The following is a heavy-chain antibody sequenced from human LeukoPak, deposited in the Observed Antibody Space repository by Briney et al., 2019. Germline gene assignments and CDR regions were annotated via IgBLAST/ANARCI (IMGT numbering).Heavy chain of an antibody. V-gene: IGHV3-30-3*01. CDR1: RFTFSSYA. CDR2: ISYDGSNK. J-gene: IGHJ4*02. Sequence: GGSLRLSCAASRFTFSSYAMHWVRQAPGKGLEWVAVISYDGSNKYYADSVKGRFTISRDNSKNTLYLQMNSLRAEDTAVYYCARDGDVDTAMVAAFDYWGQGTLVTVSS. CDR3: ARDGDVDTAMVAAFDY. D-gene: IGHD5-18*01.